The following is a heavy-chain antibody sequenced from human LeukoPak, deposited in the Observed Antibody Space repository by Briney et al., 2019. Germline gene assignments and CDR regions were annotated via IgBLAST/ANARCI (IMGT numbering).Heavy chain of an antibody. J-gene: IGHJ6*02. CDR3: ASQITMVRGAEYYYGMDV. D-gene: IGHD3-10*01. CDR1: GFTFSSYA. V-gene: IGHV3-30-3*01. CDR2: ISYDGSNK. Sequence: PGGSLRLSCAASGFTFSSYAMHWVRQAPGKGLEWVAVISYDGSNKYYADSVKGRFTISRDNSKNTLYLQMNSLSAEDTAVYYCASQITMVRGAEYYYGMDVWGQGTTVTVSS.